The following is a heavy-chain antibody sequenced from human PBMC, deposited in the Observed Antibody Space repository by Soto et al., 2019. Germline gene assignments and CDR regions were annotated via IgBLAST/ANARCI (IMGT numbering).Heavy chain of an antibody. Sequence: QVQLQQWGAGLLKPSETLSLTCAVYGGSFSGYYWSWIRQPPGKGLEWTGEINHSGSTNYNPSLKGRVTISVDTAKNQFSLKLSSVTAADTAVYYCARKDIVVVPSAAEVCAAFDIWGQGTMVTVSS. CDR3: ARKDIVVVPSAAEVCAAFDI. J-gene: IGHJ3*02. CDR1: GGSFSGYY. CDR2: INHSGST. V-gene: IGHV4-34*01. D-gene: IGHD2-2*01.